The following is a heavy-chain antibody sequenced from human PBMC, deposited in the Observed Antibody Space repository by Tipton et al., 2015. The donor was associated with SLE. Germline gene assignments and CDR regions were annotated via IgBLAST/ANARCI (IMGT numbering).Heavy chain of an antibody. D-gene: IGHD2/OR15-2a*01. J-gene: IGHJ4*02. V-gene: IGHV4-31*03. CDR2: IYYSGST. CDR3: ASNNRDYFDY. Sequence: TLSLTCTVSGGSISSGGYYWSWIRQHPGKGLEWIGYIYYSGSTYYNPSLKSRVTISVDRSKNQFSLKLSSVTAADTAVYYCASNNRDYFDYWGQGTLVTVSS. CDR1: GGSISSGGYY.